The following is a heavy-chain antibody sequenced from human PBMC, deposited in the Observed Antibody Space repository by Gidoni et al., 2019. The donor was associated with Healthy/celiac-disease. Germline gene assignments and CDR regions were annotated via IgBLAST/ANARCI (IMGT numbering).Heavy chain of an antibody. Sequence: QITLKESGPTPLNPTQTLTLTCTFSGLPLSTSGVGVGWIRQPPGKALEWLALIYWDDDKRYSPSLKSRLTITKDTSKNQVVLTMTNMDPVDTATYYCAHRRSIAAAHNWFDPWGQGTLVTVSS. V-gene: IGHV2-5*02. CDR3: AHRRSIAAAHNWFDP. J-gene: IGHJ5*02. D-gene: IGHD6-13*01. CDR2: IYWDDDK. CDR1: GLPLSTSGVG.